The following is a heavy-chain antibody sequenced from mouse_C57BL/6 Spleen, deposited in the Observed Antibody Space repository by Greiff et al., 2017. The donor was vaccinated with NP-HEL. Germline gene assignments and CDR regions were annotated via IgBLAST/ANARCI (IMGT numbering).Heavy chain of an antibody. Sequence: QVQLKQPGAELVMPGASVKLSCKASGYTFTSYWMHWVKQRPGQGLEWIGEIDPSDSYTNYNQKFKGKSTLTVDKSSSTAYMQLSSLTSEDSAVYYCARSWDVGFAYWGQGTLVTVSA. CDR2: IDPSDSYT. D-gene: IGHD4-1*01. J-gene: IGHJ3*01. CDR1: GYTFTSYW. V-gene: IGHV1-69*01. CDR3: ARSWDVGFAY.